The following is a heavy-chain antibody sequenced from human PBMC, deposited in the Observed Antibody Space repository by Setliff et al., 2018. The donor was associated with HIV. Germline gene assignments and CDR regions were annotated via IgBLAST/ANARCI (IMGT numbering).Heavy chain of an antibody. CDR2: LYESGDT. V-gene: IGHV4-4*07. CDR1: DDPISSYY. J-gene: IGHJ3*02. Sequence: PSETLSLTCYVTDDPISSYYWSWVRQPAGKGLEWSGRLYESGDTNYNPSLKSRVTMSLDTSKKHFSLNLKSVTAADTAVYYCATSAESGFGIHWGVFNIWGQGTRVTVSS. CDR3: ATSAESGFGIHWGVFNI. D-gene: IGHD3-10*01.